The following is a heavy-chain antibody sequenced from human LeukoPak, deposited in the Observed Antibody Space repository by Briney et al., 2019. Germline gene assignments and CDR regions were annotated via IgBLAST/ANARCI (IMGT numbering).Heavy chain of an antibody. CDR3: ARGAPILGTGPHFDY. D-gene: IGHD7-27*01. CDR1: GYTFTGYY. V-gene: IGHV1-2*02. CDR2: INPNSGGT. J-gene: IGHJ4*02. Sequence: AASVKVSCKASGYTFTGYYMHWVRQAPGQGLEWMGWINPNSGGTNYAQKFQGRVTMTRGTSISTAYMELNSLTSDDTAVYYCARGAPILGTGPHFDYWGQGALVTVSS.